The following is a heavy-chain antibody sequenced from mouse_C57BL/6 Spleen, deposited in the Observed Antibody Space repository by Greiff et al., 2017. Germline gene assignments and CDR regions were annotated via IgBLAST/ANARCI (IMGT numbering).Heavy chain of an antibody. J-gene: IGHJ4*01. CDR3: ASTAYYDYEDYYAMDY. Sequence: EVQLQESGGDLVKPGGSLKLSFAASGFTFSAYGMSWVRQTPDKRLEWVATISSGGSYPYYPDSVKGRFTIARDNAKNTLYLQMSSLKSEDTAMYYCASTAYYDYEDYYAMDYWGQGTSVTVSS. D-gene: IGHD2-4*01. CDR1: GFTFSAYG. V-gene: IGHV5-6*01. CDR2: ISSGGSYP.